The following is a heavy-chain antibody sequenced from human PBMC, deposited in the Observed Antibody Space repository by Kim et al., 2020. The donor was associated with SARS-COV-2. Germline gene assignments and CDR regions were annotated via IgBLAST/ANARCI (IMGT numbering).Heavy chain of an antibody. D-gene: IGHD3-9*01. CDR2: INPNSGGT. Sequence: ASVKVSCKASGYTFTGYYMHWVRHAPGQGLEWMGWINPNSGGTNYAQKFQGWVTMTRDTSISTAYMELSRLRSDDTAVYYCARDTSDIFTGYYIGEFDPWGQGTLVTVSS. V-gene: IGHV1-2*04. J-gene: IGHJ5*02. CDR1: GYTFTGYY. CDR3: ARDTSDIFTGYYIGEFDP.